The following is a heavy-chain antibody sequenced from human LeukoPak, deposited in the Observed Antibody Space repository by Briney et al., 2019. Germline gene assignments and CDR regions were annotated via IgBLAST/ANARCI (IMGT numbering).Heavy chain of an antibody. CDR3: AREAVAGLWYFDL. Sequence: ASVKVSCKASGYTFTGYYMHWVRQAPGQGLEWMGWISAYNGNTNYAQKLQGRVTMTTDTSTSTAYMELRSLRSDDTAVYYCAREAVAGLWYFDLWGRGTLVTVSS. J-gene: IGHJ2*01. CDR1: GYTFTGYY. CDR2: ISAYNGNT. D-gene: IGHD6-19*01. V-gene: IGHV1-18*04.